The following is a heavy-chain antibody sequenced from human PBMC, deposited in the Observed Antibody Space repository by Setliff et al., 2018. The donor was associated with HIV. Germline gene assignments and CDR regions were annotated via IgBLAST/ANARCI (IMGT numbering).Heavy chain of an antibody. CDR2: INPSVGST. CDR3: ARDSRDIVVVIAPEPEPYYYYGMDV. Sequence: ASVKVSCKASGYTFTTYYMHWVRQAPGQGLEWMAVINPSVGSTNFAQMFQGRVTITRNTSISTAYMELSSLRSDDTAVYYCARDSRDIVVVIAPEPEPYYYYGMDVWGEGTTVTSPQ. V-gene: IGHV1-46*01. D-gene: IGHD2-15*01. CDR1: GYTFTTYY. J-gene: IGHJ6*04.